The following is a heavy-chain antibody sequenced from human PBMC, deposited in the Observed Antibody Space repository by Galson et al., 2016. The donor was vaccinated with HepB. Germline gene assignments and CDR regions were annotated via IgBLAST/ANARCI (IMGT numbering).Heavy chain of an antibody. CDR1: GFTFGDYA. Sequence: SLRLSCAASGFTFGDYAMSWFRQAPGKGLEWVGFIRSKVYGGTTEYAASVKGRSTISRDDSKSIAYLQMSSLKTEDTAVYYCTRVGVGGWFGESSLGYWGQGTLVTVSS. J-gene: IGHJ4*02. CDR3: TRVGVGGWFGESSLGY. V-gene: IGHV3-49*03. CDR2: IRSKVYGGTT. D-gene: IGHD3-10*01.